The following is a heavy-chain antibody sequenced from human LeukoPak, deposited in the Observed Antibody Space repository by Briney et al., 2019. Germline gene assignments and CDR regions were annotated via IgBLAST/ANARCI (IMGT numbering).Heavy chain of an antibody. CDR2: IYYSGST. CDR3: ARLYPQQLPLAFDI. CDR1: GGSISSYY. Sequence: TSETLSLTCTVSGGSISSYYWSWIRQPPGKGLEWIGYIYYSGSTNYNPSLKSRVTISVDTSKNQFSLKLSSVTAADTAVYYCARLYPQQLPLAFDIWGQGTMVTVSS. J-gene: IGHJ3*02. V-gene: IGHV4-59*01. D-gene: IGHD4-11*01.